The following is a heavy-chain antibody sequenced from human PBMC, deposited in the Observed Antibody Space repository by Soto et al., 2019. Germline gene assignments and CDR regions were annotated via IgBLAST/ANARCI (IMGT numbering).Heavy chain of an antibody. J-gene: IGHJ4*02. Sequence: SETLSLTCTVSGGSISSGXYYWSWIRQPPGKGLEWIGYIYYSGITYYNPSLKSRVTISVDTSKNQFSLKLSSVTAADTAVYYCASHGGYSYTTAPHDYWGQGTLVTVSS. CDR3: ASHGGYSYTTAPHDY. CDR1: GGSISSGXYY. D-gene: IGHD5-18*01. CDR2: IYYSGIT. V-gene: IGHV4-30-4*01.